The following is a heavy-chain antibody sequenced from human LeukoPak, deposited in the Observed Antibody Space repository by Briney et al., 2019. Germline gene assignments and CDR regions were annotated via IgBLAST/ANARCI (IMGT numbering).Heavy chain of an antibody. CDR1: GGSFSGYY. D-gene: IGHD2-2*03. V-gene: IGHV4-34*01. J-gene: IGHJ5*02. Sequence: SETLSLTCAVYGGSFSGYYWSWIRQPPGKGLEWIGEINHSGSTNYNPSPKSRVTISVDTSKNQFSLKLSSVTAADTAVYYCARAPTLGYCSSTSCYWFDPWGQGTLVTVSS. CDR2: INHSGST. CDR3: ARAPTLGYCSSTSCYWFDP.